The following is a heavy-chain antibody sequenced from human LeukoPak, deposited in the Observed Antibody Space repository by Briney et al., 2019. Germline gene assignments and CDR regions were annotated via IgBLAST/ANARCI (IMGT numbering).Heavy chain of an antibody. CDR3: AASTAGGNYYYYYYMGV. CDR1: GYTFTSYG. J-gene: IGHJ6*03. D-gene: IGHD3-16*01. V-gene: IGHV1-18*01. Sequence: ASVKVSCKASGYTFTSYGISWVRQAPGQGLEWMGWISAYNGNTNYAQKLQGRVTMTTDTSTSTAYMELRSLRSDDTAVYYCAASTAGGNYYYYYYMGVWGKGTTVTVSS. CDR2: ISAYNGNT.